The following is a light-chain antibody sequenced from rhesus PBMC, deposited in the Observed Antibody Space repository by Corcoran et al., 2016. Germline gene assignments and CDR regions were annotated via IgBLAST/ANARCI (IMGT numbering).Light chain of an antibody. CDR1: QGISSY. CDR3: QQYNSAFT. CDR2: SAS. V-gene: IGKV1-37*01. J-gene: IGKJ3*01. Sequence: DIQMTQSPSSLSASVGDTVTITCRASQGISSYLAWYQQKQGKAQKPLIYSASNLERGVPSRFSASGSGTEFTLTSRSLQPEDFATYYCQQYNSAFTFGPGTKLDIK.